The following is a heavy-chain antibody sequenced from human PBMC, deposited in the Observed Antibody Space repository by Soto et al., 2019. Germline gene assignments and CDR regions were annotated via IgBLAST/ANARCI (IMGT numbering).Heavy chain of an antibody. J-gene: IGHJ4*02. Sequence: GGSLRLSCVASRITLIGYWMSWVRQAPGRGLEWVATIRQDGGQMYYVDSVKGRSTISRDRAKNSLYLQMNSLAVEDTALYYCSTTGGYWGQGILVTVSS. D-gene: IGHD2-8*02. CDR3: STTGGY. CDR2: IRQDGGQM. V-gene: IGHV3-7*05. CDR1: RITLIGYW.